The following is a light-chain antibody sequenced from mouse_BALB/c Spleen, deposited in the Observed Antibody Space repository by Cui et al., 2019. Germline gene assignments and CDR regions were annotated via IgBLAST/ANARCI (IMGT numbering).Light chain of an antibody. V-gene: IGKV4-68*01. CDR2: LTS. J-gene: IGKJ2*01. CDR3: QQWSSNPPT. Sequence: QIVLTQSPALMSAFPGEKVTMTCSASSSVSYMYWYQQKPRSSPKPWIYLTSNLASGVPARFSGSGSGTSYSLTSSSMEAEDAATYYCQQWSSNPPTFGGGTKLEIK. CDR1: SSVSY.